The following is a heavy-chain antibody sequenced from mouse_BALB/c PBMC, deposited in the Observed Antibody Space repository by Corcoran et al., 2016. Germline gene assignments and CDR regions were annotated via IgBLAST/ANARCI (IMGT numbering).Heavy chain of an antibody. V-gene: IGHV9-3-1*01. CDR1: GYTFTNYG. D-gene: IGHD2-1*01. Sequence: QIQLVQSGPELKKPGETVKISCKASGYTFTNYGMNWVKQAPGKGLKWMGWINTYTGGPTYADDFKGRFAFSLETSASTAYLQINNLKNEDTATYGWARGPYGNHRLVDYWGQGTTLTVSS. CDR2: INTYTGGP. J-gene: IGHJ2*01. CDR3: ARGPYGNHRLVDY.